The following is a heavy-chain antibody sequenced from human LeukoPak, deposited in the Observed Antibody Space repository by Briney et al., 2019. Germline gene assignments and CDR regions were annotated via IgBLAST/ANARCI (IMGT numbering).Heavy chain of an antibody. D-gene: IGHD3-10*01. CDR3: ARGKIWSPVYLSH. Sequence: PSGTLSLTCIVSGGSISSYYWSWIRQPPGKGLEWIGNIYSSGTTNYNPSLKSRVTISMDTSKNQFSLKLSSVTAADTAVYYCARGKIWSPVYLSHWGQGTLVTVSS. V-gene: IGHV4-59*13. J-gene: IGHJ4*02. CDR2: IYSSGTT. CDR1: GGSISSYY.